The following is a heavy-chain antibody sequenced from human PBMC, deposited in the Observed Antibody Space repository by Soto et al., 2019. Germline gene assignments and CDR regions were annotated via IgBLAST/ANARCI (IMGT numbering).Heavy chain of an antibody. D-gene: IGHD3-22*01. CDR2: IYYSGST. Sequence: SETLSLTCTVSGGSISSYYWSWIRQPPGKGLEWIGYIYYSGSTNYNPSLKSRVTISVDTSKNQFSLKLSSVTAADTAVYYCARDRDDSSGYDAFDIWGQGIMVTVSS. CDR3: ARDRDDSSGYDAFDI. CDR1: GGSISSYY. J-gene: IGHJ3*02. V-gene: IGHV4-59*01.